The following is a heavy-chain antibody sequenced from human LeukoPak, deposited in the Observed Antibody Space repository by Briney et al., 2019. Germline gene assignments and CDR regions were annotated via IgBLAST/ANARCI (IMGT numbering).Heavy chain of an antibody. V-gene: IGHV4-34*01. D-gene: IGHD3-3*01. J-gene: IGHJ4*02. CDR2: INHSGST. Sequence: ETLSLTCAVYGGSFSGYYWSWIRQPPGKGLEWIGEINHSGSTNYNPSLKSRVTISVDTSKNQFPLKLSSVTAADTAVYYCARGPPVRFLEWLLSHFDYWGQGTLVTVSS. CDR1: GGSFSGYY. CDR3: ARGPPVRFLEWLLSHFDY.